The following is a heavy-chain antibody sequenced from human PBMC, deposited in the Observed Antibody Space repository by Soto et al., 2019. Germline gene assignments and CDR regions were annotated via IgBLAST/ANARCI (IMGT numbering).Heavy chain of an antibody. J-gene: IGHJ4*02. CDR3: AREAQNGYNSDY. Sequence: GGSLRLSCAASGFTFSSYAMHWVRQAPGKGLEWVAVISYDGSNKYYADSVKGRFTISRDNSKNTLYLQMNSLRAEDTAVYYCAREAQNGYNSDYWGQGTLVTVSS. D-gene: IGHD5-12*01. CDR1: GFTFSSYA. CDR2: ISYDGSNK. V-gene: IGHV3-30-3*01.